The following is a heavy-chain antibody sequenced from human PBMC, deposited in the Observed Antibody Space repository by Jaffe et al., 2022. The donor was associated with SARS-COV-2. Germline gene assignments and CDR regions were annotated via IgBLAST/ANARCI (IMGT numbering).Heavy chain of an antibody. CDR1: GFTFSSYG. CDR3: AKEGLDSSGPPPIDY. V-gene: IGHV3-30*18. Sequence: QVQLVESGGGVVQPGRSLRLSCAASGFTFSSYGMHWVRQAPGKGLEWVAVISYDGSNKYYADSVKGRFTISRDNSKNTLYLQMNSLRAEDTAVYYCAKEGLDSSGPPPIDYWGQGTLVTVSS. CDR2: ISYDGSNK. J-gene: IGHJ4*02. D-gene: IGHD3-22*01.